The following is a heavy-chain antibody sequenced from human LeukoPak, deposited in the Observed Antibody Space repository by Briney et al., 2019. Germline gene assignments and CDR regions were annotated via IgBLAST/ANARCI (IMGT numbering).Heavy chain of an antibody. CDR3: ARGMVRGAYFDY. J-gene: IGHJ4*02. CDR2: IYYSGST. Sequence: SETLSLTCTVSGGSISSYYWSWIRQPPGKGLEWIGYIYYSGSTNYNPSLKSRVTISVDTSKNQFSLKLSSVTAADTAVYYCARGMVRGAYFDYWGQGTLVTVSS. CDR1: GGSISSYY. D-gene: IGHD3-10*01. V-gene: IGHV4-59*01.